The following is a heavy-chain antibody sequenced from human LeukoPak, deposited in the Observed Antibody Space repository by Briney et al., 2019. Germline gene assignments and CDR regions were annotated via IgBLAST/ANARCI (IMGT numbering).Heavy chain of an antibody. CDR1: GFTFSSYW. J-gene: IGHJ5*02. CDR2: IKQDGSEK. Sequence: PGGSLRLSCAASGFTFSSYWMTWVRQAPGKGLEWVANIKQDGSEKYYVDSVKGRFTISRDNAKNSLYLQMNSLRAEDTAVYYCASLTYIVVVPAAISRRRAGSGWFDPWGQGTLVTVSS. D-gene: IGHD2-2*02. CDR3: ASLTYIVVVPAAISRRRAGSGWFDP. V-gene: IGHV3-7*01.